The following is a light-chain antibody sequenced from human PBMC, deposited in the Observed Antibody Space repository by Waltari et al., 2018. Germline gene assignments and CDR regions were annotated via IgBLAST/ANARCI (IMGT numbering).Light chain of an antibody. CDR3: MQGLQTPT. CDR2: LVS. V-gene: IGKV2-28*01. Sequence: DIVMTQSPLSLPVTPGEPASISCRSSQSLLHSDGYNYLDWYLQKPGQSPQLLLYLVSNRTSGVPDRFSSSGSGTEFTLKISRVEAGDVGIYYCMQGLQTPTFGQGTKVELK. J-gene: IGKJ1*01. CDR1: QSLLHSDGYNY.